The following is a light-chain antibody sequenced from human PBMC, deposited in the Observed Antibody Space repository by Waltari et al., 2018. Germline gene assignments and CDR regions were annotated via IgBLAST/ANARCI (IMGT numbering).Light chain of an antibody. Sequence: EIVFTQSPATLPLSPGDRATLSCRASQSVSSYLAWYQQKPGQAPRLLIYDASNRATGIPARFSGSGSGTDFTLTISSLEPEDFAVYYCQQRSNWPWTFGQGTKVEIK. J-gene: IGKJ1*01. CDR2: DAS. CDR1: QSVSSY. CDR3: QQRSNWPWT. V-gene: IGKV3-11*01.